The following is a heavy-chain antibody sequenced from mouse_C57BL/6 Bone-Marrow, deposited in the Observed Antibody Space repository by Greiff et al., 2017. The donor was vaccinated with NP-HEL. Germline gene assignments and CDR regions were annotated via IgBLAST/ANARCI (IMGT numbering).Heavy chain of an antibody. Sequence: QVQLQQPGAELVRPGSSVKLSCKASGYTFTSYWMHWVKQRPIQGLEWIGNIDPSDSETHYNQKFKDKATLTVDKSSSTAYMQLSSLTSEDSAVYYCARRPSLGNAMDHWGQGTSVTVSS. CDR2: IDPSDSET. CDR1: GYTFTSYW. V-gene: IGHV1-52*01. J-gene: IGHJ4*01. CDR3: ARRPSLGNAMDH. D-gene: IGHD6-5*01.